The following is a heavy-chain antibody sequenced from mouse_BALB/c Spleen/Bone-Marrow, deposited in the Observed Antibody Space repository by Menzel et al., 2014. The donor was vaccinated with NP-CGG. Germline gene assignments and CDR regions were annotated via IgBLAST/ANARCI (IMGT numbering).Heavy chain of an antibody. J-gene: IGHJ2*01. Sequence: SGFSLSNYDMSWVRQAPGKGLEWIGIIYASGDTDYANWAQGRFTVSKTSTTVDLMLTSPTTEDTATYFCARDSGYSINTEFDLWGQGTLVTVSS. CDR3: ARDSGYSINTEFDL. D-gene: IGHD1-1*01. CDR2: IYASGDT. CDR1: GFSLSNYD. V-gene: IGHV5-6-5*01.